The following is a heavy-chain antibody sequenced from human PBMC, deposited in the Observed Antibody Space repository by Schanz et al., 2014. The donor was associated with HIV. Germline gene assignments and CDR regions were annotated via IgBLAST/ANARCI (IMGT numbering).Heavy chain of an antibody. Sequence: QVQLVQPGAEVKKPGSSVKVSCKASGGTFSSNAISWVRQAPGQGLEWMGGIIPMFGTRNFAQKFQGRVTITADESTTTAYMELSSLRSEDTAFYYCARGRYYGSEFDYWGQGTLVTVSS. J-gene: IGHJ4*02. D-gene: IGHD3-10*01. CDR1: GGTFSSNA. CDR3: ARGRYYGSEFDY. CDR2: IIPMFGTR. V-gene: IGHV1-69*01.